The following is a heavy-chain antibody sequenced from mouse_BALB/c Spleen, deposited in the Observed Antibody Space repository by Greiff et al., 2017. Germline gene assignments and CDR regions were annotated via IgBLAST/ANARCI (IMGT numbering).Heavy chain of an antibody. CDR1: GYTFTSYY. CDR2: IYPGGGYT. CDR3: ARSPTTVVATGAMDY. V-gene: IGHV1-55*01. Sequence: QVQLQQSGAELVKPGASVKLSCKASGYTFTSYYMYWVKQRPGQGLEWIGDIYPGGGYTNYNEKFKGKATLTADTSSSTAYMQLSSLTSEDSAVYFCARSPTTVVATGAMDYWGQGTSVTVSS. J-gene: IGHJ4*01. D-gene: IGHD1-1*01.